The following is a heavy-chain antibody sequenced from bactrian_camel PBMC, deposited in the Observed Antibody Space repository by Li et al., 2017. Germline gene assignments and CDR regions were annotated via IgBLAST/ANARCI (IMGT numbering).Heavy chain of an antibody. CDR3: AKNQGPYRLSTDFVS. CDR1: GYSASAYC. V-gene: IGHV3S1*01. J-gene: IGHJ6*01. D-gene: IGHD1*01. Sequence: VQLVESGGGSVPPGGSLRLSCAASGYSASAYCLAWHRQAPGKEREWVAVVAGDGSTMYGPAVMGRFTISRDNAENTLYLQLNSLKTEDTAIYYCAKNQGPYRLSTDFVSWGQGTQVTVS. CDR2: VAGDGST.